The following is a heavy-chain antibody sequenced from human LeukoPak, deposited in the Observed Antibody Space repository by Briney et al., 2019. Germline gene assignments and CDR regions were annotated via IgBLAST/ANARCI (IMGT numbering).Heavy chain of an antibody. CDR3: ARDGDFWSGYRLDY. CDR2: ISGSGGST. V-gene: IGHV3-23*01. CDR1: GFTFSSYA. Sequence: PGGSLRLSCAASGFTFSSYAMSWVRQTPGKGLEWVSAISGSGGSTYYADSVEGRFTISRDNSKNTLYLQMNSLRAEDTAVYYCARDGDFWSGYRLDYWGQGTLVTVSS. J-gene: IGHJ4*02. D-gene: IGHD3-3*01.